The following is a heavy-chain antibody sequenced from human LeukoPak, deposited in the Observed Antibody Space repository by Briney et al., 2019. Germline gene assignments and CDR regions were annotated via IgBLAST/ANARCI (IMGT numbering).Heavy chain of an antibody. CDR1: GFTVSSNY. CDR3: AKEGSIMITFGGVIAHWYFDL. V-gene: IGHV3-53*01. CDR2: IYSGGST. J-gene: IGHJ2*01. D-gene: IGHD3-16*02. Sequence: GGSLRLSCAASGFTVSSNYMRWVRQAPGTVLEWFSVIYSGGSTFYADSVKSRFTISRDNSLNTLYLQMNSLRAEDTAVYYCAKEGSIMITFGGVIAHWYFDLWGRGTLVNVSS.